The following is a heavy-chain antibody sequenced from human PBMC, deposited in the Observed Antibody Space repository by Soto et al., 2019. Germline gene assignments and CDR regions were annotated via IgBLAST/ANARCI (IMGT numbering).Heavy chain of an antibody. CDR2: ILSDGNNK. Sequence: QVQLVESGGGVVQPGRSLRLSCAVSGLTLSSHAMHWVRQAPSKGLEWVALILSDGNNKYYADSVKGRFTTSRDNSKNTMYLQMNSLRVEDTAVYYCARDDEGGSDCDLGYWGQGALVTVSS. CDR3: ARDDEGGSDCDLGY. D-gene: IGHD1-26*01. V-gene: IGHV3-30-3*01. CDR1: GLTLSSHA. J-gene: IGHJ4*02.